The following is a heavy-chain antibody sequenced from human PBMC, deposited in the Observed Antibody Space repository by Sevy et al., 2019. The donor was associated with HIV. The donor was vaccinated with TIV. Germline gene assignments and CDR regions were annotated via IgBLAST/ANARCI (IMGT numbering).Heavy chain of an antibody. D-gene: IGHD6-13*01. Sequence: GGSLRLSCAASGFTFSSYGMHWVRQAPGKGLEWVAVIWYDGSNKYYADSVKGRFTISRDNPKNTLYLQMNSLRAEDTAVYYCARRRYSSSWRHDAFDIWGQGTMVTVSS. CDR3: ARRRYSSSWRHDAFDI. CDR1: GFTFSSYG. CDR2: IWYDGSNK. J-gene: IGHJ3*02. V-gene: IGHV3-33*01.